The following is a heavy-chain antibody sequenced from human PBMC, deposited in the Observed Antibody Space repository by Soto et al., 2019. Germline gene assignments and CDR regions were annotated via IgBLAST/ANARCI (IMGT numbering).Heavy chain of an antibody. D-gene: IGHD3-10*01. Sequence: PGESLEISCKGSGYSFTSYWIGWVRQMPGKGLEWMGIIYPGDSDTRYSPSFQGQVTISADKSISTAYLQWSSLKASDTAMYYCARHSYYGSGSYYSYYYYYGLDVWGQGTTVTVSS. CDR1: GYSFTSYW. CDR2: IYPGDSDT. CDR3: ARHSYYGSGSYYSYYYYYGLDV. V-gene: IGHV5-51*01. J-gene: IGHJ6*02.